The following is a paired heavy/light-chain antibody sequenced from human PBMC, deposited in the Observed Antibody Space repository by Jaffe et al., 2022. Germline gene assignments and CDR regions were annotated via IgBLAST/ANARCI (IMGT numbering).Heavy chain of an antibody. CDR3: ARTTNDYSNYVRYYYYMDV. CDR2: IFSNDEK. D-gene: IGHD4-4*01. J-gene: IGHJ6*03. CDR1: GFSLSNARMG. Sequence: QVTLKESGPVLVKPTETLTLTCTVSGFSLSNARMGVSWIRQPPGKALEWLAHIFSNDEKSYSTSLKSRLTISKDTSKSQVVLTMTNMDPVDTATYYCARTTNDYSNYVRYYYYMDVWGKGTTVTVSS. V-gene: IGHV2-26*01.
Light chain of an antibody. CDR2: QDS. CDR1: KLGDKY. CDR3: QAWDSSTAGV. J-gene: IGLJ2*01. Sequence: SYELTQPPSVSVSPGQTASITCSGDKLGDKYACWYQQKPGQSPVLVIYQDSKRPSGIPERFSGSNSGNTATLTISGTQAMDEADYYCQAWDSSTAGVFGGGTKLTVL. V-gene: IGLV3-1*01.